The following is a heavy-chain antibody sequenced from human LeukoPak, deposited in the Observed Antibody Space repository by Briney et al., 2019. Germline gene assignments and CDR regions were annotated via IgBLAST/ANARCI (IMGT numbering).Heavy chain of an antibody. V-gene: IGHV3-48*03. Sequence: GGSLRLSCAASGFTFSSYEMNWVRQAPGKGLEWVSYISTRGSTEYYADSVKGRFTISRDNAKNSLYLQMNSLRAEDTAVYYCARETGIYGDFLSYFDYWGQGTLVTVSS. CDR2: ISTRGSTE. CDR3: ARETGIYGDFLSYFDY. D-gene: IGHD4-17*01. J-gene: IGHJ4*02. CDR1: GFTFSSYE.